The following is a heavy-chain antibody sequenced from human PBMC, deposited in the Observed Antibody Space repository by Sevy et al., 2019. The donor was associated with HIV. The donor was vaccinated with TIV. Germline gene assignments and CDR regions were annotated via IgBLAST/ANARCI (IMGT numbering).Heavy chain of an antibody. CDR3: ARDWGIVVVTANAFDI. D-gene: IGHD2-21*02. Sequence: ASVKVSCKASGYTFTSYGISWVRQAPGQGLEWMGWISAYNGNTNYAQKLQGRVTMTTDTSTGTAYMELRSLRSDDTAVYYCARDWGIVVVTANAFDIWGQGTMVTVSS. V-gene: IGHV1-18*01. J-gene: IGHJ3*02. CDR2: ISAYNGNT. CDR1: GYTFTSYG.